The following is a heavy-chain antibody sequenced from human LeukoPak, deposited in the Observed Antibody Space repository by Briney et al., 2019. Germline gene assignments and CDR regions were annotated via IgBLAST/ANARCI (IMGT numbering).Heavy chain of an antibody. Sequence: ASVKVSCKASGYTFTSYGISWVRQAPGQGLEWMGWISAYYGNTNYAQKLQGRVTMTTGTSTSTAYMELRSLRSDDTAVYYCASQTYYDFWSGYPSYYYYYMDVWGKGTTVTVSS. J-gene: IGHJ6*03. CDR2: ISAYYGNT. V-gene: IGHV1-18*01. CDR3: ASQTYYDFWSGYPSYYYYYMDV. D-gene: IGHD3-3*01. CDR1: GYTFTSYG.